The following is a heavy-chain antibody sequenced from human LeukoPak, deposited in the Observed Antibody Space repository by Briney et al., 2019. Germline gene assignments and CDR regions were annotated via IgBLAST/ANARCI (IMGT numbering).Heavy chain of an antibody. J-gene: IGHJ5*02. CDR1: GFTFSSYA. V-gene: IGHV3-74*01. D-gene: IGHD2-15*01. Sequence: PGGSLRLSCAASGFTFSSYAMSWVRQAPGKGLVWVSRIRGDGIVTNYADSVEGRFTVSRDNAKNTVHLQMNSLRDDDTAVYYCARGRLIVVVVAATHNWFDPWGQGTLVTVSS. CDR2: IRGDGIVT. CDR3: ARGRLIVVVVAATHNWFDP.